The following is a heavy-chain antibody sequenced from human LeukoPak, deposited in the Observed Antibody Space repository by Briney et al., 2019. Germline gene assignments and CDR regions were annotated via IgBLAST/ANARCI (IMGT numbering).Heavy chain of an antibody. V-gene: IGHV4-39*01. J-gene: IGHJ6*02. Sequence: KPSETLSLTCSVSGGSISGDGYHWGWIRRPPGKGLEWIGSIHYSGSTCYKTSLKSRVTVDIDTSKSQFSLKLSSVTAADTAVYYCARTSHSGYMVRGVLYYGMDVWGQGTTVTVSS. CDR3: ARTSHSGYMVRGVLYYGMDV. CDR1: GGSISGDGYH. CDR2: IHYSGST. D-gene: IGHD3-10*01.